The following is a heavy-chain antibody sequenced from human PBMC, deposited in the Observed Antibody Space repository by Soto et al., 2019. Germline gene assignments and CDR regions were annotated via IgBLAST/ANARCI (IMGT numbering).Heavy chain of an antibody. D-gene: IGHD2-2*01. Sequence: SETLSLTCAVSGGSISSGGYSWSWIRQPPGKGLEWIGYIYHSGSTYYNPSLKSRVTISVDRSKNQFSLKLSSVTAADTAVYYCARDILGYCSSTSCPPYYYYGMDVWGQGTTVTVSS. V-gene: IGHV4-30-2*01. CDR3: ARDILGYCSSTSCPPYYYYGMDV. J-gene: IGHJ6*02. CDR2: IYHSGST. CDR1: GGSISSGGYS.